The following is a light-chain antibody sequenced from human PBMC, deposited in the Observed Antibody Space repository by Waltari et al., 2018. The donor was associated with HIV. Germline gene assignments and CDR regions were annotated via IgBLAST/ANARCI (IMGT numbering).Light chain of an antibody. CDR2: DTS. Sequence: QAVVTQEPSLTVSPGGTVTLTCGSRTGAVPSGHYPYWFQQKPGQAPRTLIYDTSNKHSWTPARFSGSRLGGKAALTLSGAQAEEEAEYYCLLSYSGARVFGGGTKLTVL. V-gene: IGLV7-46*01. CDR3: LLSYSGARV. CDR1: TGAVPSGHY. J-gene: IGLJ3*02.